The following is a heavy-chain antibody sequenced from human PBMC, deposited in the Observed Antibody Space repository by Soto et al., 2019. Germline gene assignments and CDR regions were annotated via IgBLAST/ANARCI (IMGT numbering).Heavy chain of an antibody. CDR3: ARLNPAIFGVVIMDYNYYYMDV. CDR1: GGSISSYY. Sequence: SETLSLTCTVSGGSISSYYWSWIRQPPGKGLEWIGYIYYSGSTNYNPSLKSRVTISVDTSKNQFSLKLSSVTAADTALYYCARLNPAIFGVVIMDYNYYYMDVWGKGTTVTVSS. V-gene: IGHV4-59*08. D-gene: IGHD3-3*01. J-gene: IGHJ6*03. CDR2: IYYSGST.